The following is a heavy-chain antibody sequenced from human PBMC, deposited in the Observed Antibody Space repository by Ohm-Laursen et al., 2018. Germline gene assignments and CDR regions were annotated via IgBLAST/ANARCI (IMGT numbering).Heavy chain of an antibody. J-gene: IGHJ4*02. Sequence: TLSLTCGISGDSVSSNSAAWNWIRQSPSRGLEWLGRTYYGSKWYNDYAVSVKSRITINPDTSKNQFSLQLNSVTPEDTAVYYCARGRVYGISRPFDYWGQGTLVTVSS. CDR3: ARGRVYGISRPFDY. D-gene: IGHD6-13*01. CDR2: TYYGSKWYN. CDR1: GDSVSSNSAA. V-gene: IGHV6-1*01.